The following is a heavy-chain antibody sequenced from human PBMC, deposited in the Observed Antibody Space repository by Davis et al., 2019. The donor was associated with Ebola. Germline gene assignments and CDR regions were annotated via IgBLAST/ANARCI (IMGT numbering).Heavy chain of an antibody. CDR1: GFRFYDYW. V-gene: IGHV3-74*03. D-gene: IGHD6-13*01. J-gene: IGHJ4*02. CDR2: INLDGGST. CDR3: AKVKYYSTWRGGFDY. Sequence: GESLKISCSPRGFRFYDYWMHWVRQAPGKGLVWVSRINLDGGSTLYADSVKGRFTISRDNSNNTLYLQMNSLRAEDTALYYCAKVKYYSTWRGGFDYWGQGTPVTVSS.